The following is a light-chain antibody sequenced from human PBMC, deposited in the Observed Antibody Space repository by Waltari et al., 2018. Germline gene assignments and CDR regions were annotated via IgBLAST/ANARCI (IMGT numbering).Light chain of an antibody. CDR1: QSISNK. J-gene: IGKJ1*01. CDR2: GAS. CDR3: HQYTDWPPT. V-gene: IGKV3-15*01. Sequence: ETVMTQSPATLSVSPGERATLSCRASQSISNKLAWYQQKPGQAPRLLIYGASTRATGFPARFGGSGSGTEFTLTISSLQSEDFAVYYCHQYTDWPPTFGQGTKVEVK.